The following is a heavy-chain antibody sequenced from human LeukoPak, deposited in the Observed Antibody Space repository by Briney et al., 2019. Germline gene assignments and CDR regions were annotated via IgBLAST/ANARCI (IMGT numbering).Heavy chain of an antibody. D-gene: IGHD4-17*01. CDR2: IYYSGST. J-gene: IGHJ4*02. CDR1: GYSISSSYS. V-gene: IGHV4-38-2*01. CDR3: ARHVGGDYGDYPDY. Sequence: SETLSLTCAVSGYSISSSYSWGWVRQSPGEGLEWIGSIYYSGSTYYNPSLKSRVTISVDTSKTQFSLKLSSVTAADTAVYYCARHVGGDYGDYPDYWGQGTLVTVSS.